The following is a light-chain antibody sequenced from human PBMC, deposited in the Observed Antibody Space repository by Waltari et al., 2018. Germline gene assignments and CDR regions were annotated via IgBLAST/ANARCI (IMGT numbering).Light chain of an antibody. Sequence: DIVMTQSPDSLAVSLGDRATINCKSSQSLLFSSNNKNYLAWYQQKPGQPPKLLIYWASIRESGVPDRFSGSGSGTDFTRTISSLQAEDVAVYYCQQYDTTPLTFGGGTKVEIK. CDR1: QSLLFSSNNKNY. CDR2: WAS. CDR3: QQYDTTPLT. V-gene: IGKV4-1*01. J-gene: IGKJ4*01.